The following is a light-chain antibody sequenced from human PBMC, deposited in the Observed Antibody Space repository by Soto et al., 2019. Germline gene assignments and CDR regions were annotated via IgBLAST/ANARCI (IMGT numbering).Light chain of an antibody. J-gene: IGLJ1*01. CDR1: SSDVGGYNY. V-gene: IGLV2-14*01. CDR2: EVS. Sequence: QSALTQPASVSGSPGQSVTISSTGTSSDVGGYNYVSWYQQHPGKAPKLTIYEVSNRPSGVSNRFSGSKSGNTASLTISGLQAEDEADYYCSSYASSSTYVFGTGTKVTVL. CDR3: SSYASSSTYV.